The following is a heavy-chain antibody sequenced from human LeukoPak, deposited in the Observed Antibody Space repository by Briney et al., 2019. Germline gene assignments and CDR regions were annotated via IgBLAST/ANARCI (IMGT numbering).Heavy chain of an antibody. D-gene: IGHD2-2*01. V-gene: IGHV4-4*07. CDR1: GGSISSYY. CDR3: ARDLVVVPAAIDWFDP. Sequence: SETLSLTCTVSGGSISSYYWSWIRQPAGKGLEWIGRIYTSGSTNYNPSLKSRVTMSVDTSKNQFSLKLSSVTAADTAVYYCARDLVVVPAAIDWFDPWGRGTLVTVSS. CDR2: IYTSGST. J-gene: IGHJ5*02.